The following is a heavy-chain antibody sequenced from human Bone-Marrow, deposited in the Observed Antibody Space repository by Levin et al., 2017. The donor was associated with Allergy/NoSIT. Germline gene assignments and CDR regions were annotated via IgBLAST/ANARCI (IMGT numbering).Heavy chain of an antibody. V-gene: IGHV4-61*01. CDR2: IYYSGST. Sequence: SETLSLTCTVSGGSVSSGSYYWSWIRQPPGKGLEWIGYIYYSGSTNYNPSLKSRVTISVDTSKNQFSLKLSSVTAADTAVYYCARDGAFGVATRWFDPWGQGTLVTVSS. D-gene: IGHD3-3*01. CDR3: ARDGAFGVATRWFDP. CDR1: GGSVSSGSYY. J-gene: IGHJ5*02.